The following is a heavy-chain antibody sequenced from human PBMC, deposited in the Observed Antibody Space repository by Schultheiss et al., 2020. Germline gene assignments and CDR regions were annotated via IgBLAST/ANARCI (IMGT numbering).Heavy chain of an antibody. J-gene: IGHJ3*02. CDR2: IYYSGST. D-gene: IGHD4-17*01. CDR1: GGSISSGDYY. CDR3: ARGSGTTVTTSHAFDI. Sequence: SETLSLTCTVSGGSISSGDYYWSWIRQPPGKGLEWIGYIYYSGSTYYNPSLKSRVTISVDTSKNQFSLKLSSVTAADTAVYYCARGSGTTVTTSHAFDIWGQGTMVTVSS. V-gene: IGHV4-30-4*02.